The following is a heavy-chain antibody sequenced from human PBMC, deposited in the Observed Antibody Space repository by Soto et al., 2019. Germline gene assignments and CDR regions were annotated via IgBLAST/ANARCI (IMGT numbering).Heavy chain of an antibody. CDR2: INHSGST. J-gene: IGHJ6*03. CDR3: ARGRGVIAVAGTVVENYYYYMDV. V-gene: IGHV4-34*01. CDR1: GGSFSGYY. D-gene: IGHD6-19*01. Sequence: QVQLQQWGAGLLKPSETLSLTCAVYGGSFSGYYWSWIRQPPGKGLEWIGEINHSGSTNYNPSLKGRVASSVDTSKKQYSLTLSSVTVADTAVDYWARGRGVIAVAGTVVENYYYYMDVWGKGPTVTV.